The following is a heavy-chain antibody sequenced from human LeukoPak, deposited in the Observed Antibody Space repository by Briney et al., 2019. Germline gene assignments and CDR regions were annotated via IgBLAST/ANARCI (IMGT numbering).Heavy chain of an antibody. CDR1: GFTVSSNY. CDR2: IYSGGST. CDR3: AREYYDSSGNWFDP. J-gene: IGHJ5*02. Sequence: GGSVRLSCGASGFTVSSNYMSWVHQAPGKGLEWVSVIYSGGSTYYADSVKGRFTISRDSSKNTLYLQMNSLRAEDTAVYYCAREYYDSSGNWFDPWGQGTLVTVSS. D-gene: IGHD3-22*01. V-gene: IGHV3-66*01.